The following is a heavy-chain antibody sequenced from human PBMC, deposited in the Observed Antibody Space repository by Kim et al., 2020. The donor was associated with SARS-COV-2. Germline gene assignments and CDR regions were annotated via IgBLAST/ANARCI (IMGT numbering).Heavy chain of an antibody. V-gene: IGHV4-4*02. CDR1: GGSISSSNW. CDR2: IYHIGST. D-gene: IGHD3-9*01. Sequence: SETLSLTCAVSGGSISSSNWWSWVRQPPGKGLEWIGEIYHIGSTNYNPSLKSRVTISVDKSKNQFSLKLSSVTAADTAVYYCAREFVRYFDSYYYYYGMDVWGQGTTVTVSS. J-gene: IGHJ6*02. CDR3: AREFVRYFDSYYYYYGMDV.